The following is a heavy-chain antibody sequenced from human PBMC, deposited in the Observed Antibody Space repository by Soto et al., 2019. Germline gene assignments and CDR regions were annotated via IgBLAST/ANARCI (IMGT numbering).Heavy chain of an antibody. J-gene: IGHJ3*02. V-gene: IGHV1-69*01. Sequence: QVQLVQSGAEVKKPGSSVKVSCKASGGTFSSYAISWVRQAPGQGLEWMGGIIPIFGTANYAQKFQGRVTITADEATSTAYMELSSLRSEDTAVYYCASRSSDSSGYYLDAFDIWGQGTMVTVSS. CDR3: ASRSSDSSGYYLDAFDI. CDR2: IIPIFGTA. CDR1: GGTFSSYA. D-gene: IGHD3-22*01.